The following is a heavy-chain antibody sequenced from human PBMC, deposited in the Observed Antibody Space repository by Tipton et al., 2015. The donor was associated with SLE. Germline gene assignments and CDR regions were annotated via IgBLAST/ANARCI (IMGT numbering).Heavy chain of an antibody. CDR1: GFTFSAYA. CDR2: IRSKTYGGTT. V-gene: IGHV3-49*04. J-gene: IGHJ4*02. CDR3: TRDPVKDDSSGYFPFEY. Sequence: FLRLSCATSGFTFSAYAIHWVRQAPGKGLEWVGFIRSKTYGGTTEYAASVKGRFTISRDDSKNIAYLQMNSLTTEDTAVYYCTRDPVKDDSSGYFPFEYWGQGTLVTVSS. D-gene: IGHD3-22*01.